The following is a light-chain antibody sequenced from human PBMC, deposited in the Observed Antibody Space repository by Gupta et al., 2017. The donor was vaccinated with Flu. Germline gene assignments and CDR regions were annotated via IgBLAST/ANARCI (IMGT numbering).Light chain of an antibody. CDR1: RSNIGLNT. CDR2: YNS. J-gene: IGLJ2*01. CDR3: AGQDDGLNIRV. V-gene: IGLV1-44*01. Sequence: QSVSTQPASSTGPPCPTIVISCSGGRSNIGLNTVSWHQHLPGVDPKIHINYNSSRPSGVTDRFACSKSGTSAYRDLSGLQSEDEDDDDCAGQDDGLNIRVFGGGTKVTVL.